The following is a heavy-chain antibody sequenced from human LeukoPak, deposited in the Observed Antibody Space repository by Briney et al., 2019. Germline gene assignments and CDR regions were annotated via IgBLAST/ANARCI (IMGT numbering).Heavy chain of an antibody. J-gene: IGHJ6*02. V-gene: IGHV3-30*18. CDR1: GFTFSSYG. CDR2: ISYDGSNK. CDR3: AKEESGYDSRYYGMDV. Sequence: SGGSLRLSCAASGFTFSSYGMHWVRQAPGKGLEWVAVISYDGSNKYYADSVKGRFTISRDNSKNTQYLQMNSLRAEDTAVYYCAKEESGYDSRYYGMDVWGQGTTVTVSS. D-gene: IGHD5-12*01.